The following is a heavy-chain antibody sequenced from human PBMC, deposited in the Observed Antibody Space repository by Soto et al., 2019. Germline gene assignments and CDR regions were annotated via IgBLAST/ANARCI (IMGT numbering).Heavy chain of an antibody. J-gene: IGHJ4*02. D-gene: IGHD3-22*01. V-gene: IGHV4-39*01. Sequence: PSETLSLTCTVSGGSISSAPYYWGWIRQPPGKGLEWIGSIYYSGSTYYNQSLTSRVTMSVDTSKNQISLKMSSVTAADTAVYYCASSGFHSLWVDYWGQGTLVTVSS. CDR2: IYYSGST. CDR3: ASSGFHSLWVDY. CDR1: GGSISSAPYY.